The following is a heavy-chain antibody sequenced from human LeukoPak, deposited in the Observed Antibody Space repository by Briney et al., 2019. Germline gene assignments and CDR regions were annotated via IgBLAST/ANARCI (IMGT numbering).Heavy chain of an antibody. J-gene: IGHJ3*02. D-gene: IGHD3-22*01. Sequence: PSETLSLTCAVYGGSFSGYYWTWIRQPPGRGLEWIGEINHSGSTTYNPSLKSRVTISVDTSKNQFSLKLSSVTAADTAVYYCARFSLGYDAFDIWGQGTMVTVSS. CDR3: ARFSLGYDAFDI. CDR2: INHSGST. CDR1: GGSFSGYY. V-gene: IGHV4-34*01.